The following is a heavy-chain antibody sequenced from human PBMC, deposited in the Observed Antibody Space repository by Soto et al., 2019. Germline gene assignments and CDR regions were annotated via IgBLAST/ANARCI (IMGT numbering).Heavy chain of an antibody. CDR3: ARDKEVDGMDV. Sequence: GGSLRLSCATSGFTFSSFDMDWVRQAPGKGLEWVSSIHRASTYIYYADSVRGRFTISRDNAKSSLYLQMNSLRAEDTAVYYCARDKEVDGMDVWGQGTTVTVSS. J-gene: IGHJ6*02. V-gene: IGHV3-21*06. CDR2: IHRASTYI. CDR1: GFTFSSFD.